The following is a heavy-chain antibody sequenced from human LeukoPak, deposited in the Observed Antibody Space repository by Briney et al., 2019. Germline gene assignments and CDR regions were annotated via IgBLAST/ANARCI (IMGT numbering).Heavy chain of an antibody. J-gene: IGHJ5*02. CDR3: ASDDRAIYSTRGFDP. D-gene: IGHD6-13*01. CDR1: GYTFTSYG. V-gene: IGHV1-18*01. Sequence: ASVKVSCKASGYTFTSYGISWVRQAPGQGLEWMGWISAYNGNTNYAQKLQGRVTMTTDTSTSTAYMELRSLRSDDTAVYYCASDDRAIYSTRGFDPWGQGTLVTVSS. CDR2: ISAYNGNT.